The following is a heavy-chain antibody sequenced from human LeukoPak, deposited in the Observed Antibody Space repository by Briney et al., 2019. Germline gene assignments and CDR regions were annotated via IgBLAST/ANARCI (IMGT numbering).Heavy chain of an antibody. CDR3: ARNPRRLMVYARNAFDI. CDR2: INHSGST. CDR1: GGSFSGYY. D-gene: IGHD2-8*01. V-gene: IGHV4-34*01. J-gene: IGHJ3*02. Sequence: SETLSLTCAVYGGSFSGYYWCWISQPPGKGLEWIGEINHSGSTNYNPSLKSRVTISVDTSKNQFSLKLSSVTAADTAVYYCARNPRRLMVYARNAFDIWGQGTMVTVSS.